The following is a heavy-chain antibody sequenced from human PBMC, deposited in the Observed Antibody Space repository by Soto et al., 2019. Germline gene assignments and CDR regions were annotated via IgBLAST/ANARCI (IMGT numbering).Heavy chain of an antibody. D-gene: IGHD2-15*01. CDR1: GFTFSDHY. CDR3: TTIPMGYCSSSSCYSYFDY. V-gene: IGHV3-72*01. J-gene: IGHJ4*02. CDR2: VRNKDNSYTT. Sequence: GGSLRLSCAASGFTFSDHYMDWVRQAPGEGLEWVGRVRNKDNSYTTEYAASVTGRFTISRDDSKNTLYLQMNSLKTEDTAVYYCTTIPMGYCSSSSCYSYFDYWGQGTLVTVSS.